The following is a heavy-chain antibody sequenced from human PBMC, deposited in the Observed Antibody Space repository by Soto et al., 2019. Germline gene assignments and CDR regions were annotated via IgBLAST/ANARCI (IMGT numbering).Heavy chain of an antibody. V-gene: IGHV1-69*06. CDR3: ARDRSSWYYFDY. J-gene: IGHJ4*02. CDR2: IIPIFGTA. CDR1: GGTFSSYA. Sequence: SVKVSCKASGGTFSSYAISWVRQAPGQGLEWMGGIIPIFGTANYAQKFQGRVTITADKSTSTAYMELSSLRSEDTAVYYCARDRSSWYYFDYWGQGTPVTVSS. D-gene: IGHD6-13*01.